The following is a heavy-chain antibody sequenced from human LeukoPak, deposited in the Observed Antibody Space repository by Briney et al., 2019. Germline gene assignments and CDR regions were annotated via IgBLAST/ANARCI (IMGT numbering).Heavy chain of an antibody. CDR1: GYTFSSFY. J-gene: IGHJ4*02. CDR3: ARSRNYYRFYFDN. CDR2: ITPNTGDT. D-gene: IGHD3-10*01. Sequence: GASVKVSCKASGYTFSSFYLHWVRQAPGQGLEWMGIITPNTGDTTYAPKFQDRLIMTRDRSTSTVYMELHSLRSEDTAVYYCARSRNYYRFYFDNWGQGTLVPVSS. V-gene: IGHV1-46*01.